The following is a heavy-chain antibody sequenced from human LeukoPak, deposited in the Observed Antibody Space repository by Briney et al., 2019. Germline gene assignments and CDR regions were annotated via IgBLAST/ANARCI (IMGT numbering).Heavy chain of an antibody. D-gene: IGHD1-26*01. CDR2: IYYSGSN. J-gene: IGHJ4*02. CDR3: ASNSGSRGY. CDR1: GGSISGYY. Sequence: SETLSLTCTVSGGSISGYYWSWIRQPPGKGLEWIRYIYYSGSNNYNPSLKSRVTISVDTSKNQFSLKLSSVTAADTAVYYCASNSGSRGYWGQGTLVTVSS. V-gene: IGHV4-59*01.